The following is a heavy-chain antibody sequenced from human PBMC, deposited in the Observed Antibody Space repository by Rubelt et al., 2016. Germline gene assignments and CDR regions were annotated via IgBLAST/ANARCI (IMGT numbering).Heavy chain of an antibody. D-gene: IGHD3-10*01. CDR3: ARGYGSGTYWLDY. V-gene: IGHV4-34*01. Sequence: QVQLQQWGAGLLKPSETLSLTCAVYRGSSSGYYWSWIRQPPGKGLEWIGEINHSGSTNYNPSLKSRVTISVDTSKNHFSLRLISGTAADTAVYYCARGYGSGTYWLDYWGQGTLVTVSS. CDR1: RGSSSGYY. CDR2: INHSGST. J-gene: IGHJ4*02.